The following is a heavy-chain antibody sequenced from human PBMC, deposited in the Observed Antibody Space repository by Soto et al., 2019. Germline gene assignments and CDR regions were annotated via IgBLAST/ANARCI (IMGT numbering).Heavy chain of an antibody. CDR1: GFTFSSYN. Sequence: EVQLVESGGGLVKPGGSLRLSCAASGFTFSSYNMNWVRQAPGKGLEWVSSISSSSSYIFYADSVKGRFTISSDNAKNSLYLQMNSLRAEDTAVYFCSTSSSWYGRGDYWGQGTLVTVSS. CDR3: STSSSWYGRGDY. CDR2: ISSSSSYI. D-gene: IGHD6-13*01. J-gene: IGHJ4*02. V-gene: IGHV3-21*01.